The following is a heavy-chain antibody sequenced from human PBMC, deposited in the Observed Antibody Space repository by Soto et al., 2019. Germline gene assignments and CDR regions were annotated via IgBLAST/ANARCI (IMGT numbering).Heavy chain of an antibody. CDR2: INHSGST. V-gene: IGHV4-34*01. J-gene: IGHJ5*02. D-gene: IGHD6-13*01. Sequence: QVQLQQWGAGLLKPSETLSLTCAVYGGSFSGYYWSWIRQPPGKGLEWIGEINHSGSTNYNPSLKSRVTISVDTSKNQFSLKLSSVTAAYTAVYYCAREYSSSWAPFDPWGQGTLVTVSS. CDR3: AREYSSSWAPFDP. CDR1: GGSFSGYY.